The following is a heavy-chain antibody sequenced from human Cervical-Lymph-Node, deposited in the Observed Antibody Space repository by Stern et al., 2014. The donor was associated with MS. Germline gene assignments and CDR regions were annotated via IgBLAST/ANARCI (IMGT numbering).Heavy chain of an antibody. D-gene: IGHD2-21*02. CDR1: AYTFTGYY. CDR2: ISPNSGGT. V-gene: IGHV1-2*06. CDR3: ARGGDFDAFDI. Sequence: VQLVESGAEVKKPGASMNVSCKASAYTFTGYYIHWVRQAPGQGLAGMGRISPNSGGTSYAQKFQGRVTRTSDTSISTAYVELTRLTSDDTAVYYCARGGDFDAFDIWGQGTMVTVSS. J-gene: IGHJ3*02.